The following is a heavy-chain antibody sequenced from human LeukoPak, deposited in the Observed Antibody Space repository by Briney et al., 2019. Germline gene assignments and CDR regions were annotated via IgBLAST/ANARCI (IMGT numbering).Heavy chain of an antibody. D-gene: IGHD2-2*01. CDR1: GYTFTSYG. CDR3: ARDRYCSTTSCYLGAFDI. V-gene: IGHV1-18*01. CDR2: ISAYNGNT. Sequence: ASVKVSCQASGYTFTSYGIRWVRQAPGQGLEWMGSISAYNGNTNYAQKLQGRVTMNTDTSTSTAYMELRSLRSDDTAVYYCARDRYCSTTSCYLGAFDIWGQGTMVTVSS. J-gene: IGHJ3*02.